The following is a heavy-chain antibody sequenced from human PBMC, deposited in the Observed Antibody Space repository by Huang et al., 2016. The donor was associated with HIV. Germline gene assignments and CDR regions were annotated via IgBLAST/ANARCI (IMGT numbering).Heavy chain of an antibody. CDR3: ARERYYYDRSGYYTPVEYFHH. J-gene: IGHJ1*01. CDR2: ISGYNGKT. Sequence: QVQLVQSGAEAKKPGASVKVSCKASGYTFTNYAINWVRQAPGQSLEWMGWISGYNGKTNYAQKVQGRVTMTKDTSTSTAYMELRSLISDDTAVYYCARERYYYDRSGYYTPVEYFHHWGQGTLVTVSS. V-gene: IGHV1-18*01. D-gene: IGHD3-22*01. CDR1: GYTFTNYA.